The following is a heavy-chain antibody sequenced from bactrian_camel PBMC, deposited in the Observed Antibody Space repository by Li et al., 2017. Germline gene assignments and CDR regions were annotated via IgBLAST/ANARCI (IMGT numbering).Heavy chain of an antibody. CDR1: KYTRSTDR. J-gene: IGHJ4*01. CDR3: SLRGIRC. CDR2: IDSNGRK. D-gene: IGHD6*01. Sequence: DVQLVESGGGSVEAGSSLTLSCVASKYTRSTDRMGWFRQAPGKGREAVAAIDSNGRKIYGGFVKGRFTISHDNAKNTVYLQMNSLKPEDTGEYYCSLRGIRCRARGTQVTVS. V-gene: IGHV3S10*01.